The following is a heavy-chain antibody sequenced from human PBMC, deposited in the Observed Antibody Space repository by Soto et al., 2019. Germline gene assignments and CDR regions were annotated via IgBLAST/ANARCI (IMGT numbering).Heavy chain of an antibody. V-gene: IGHV3-23*01. J-gene: IGHJ4*01. CDR2: LTDSGGST. CDR3: TKFSIIFDWLPSFDY. Sequence: EVQLLESGGGLAQPGGSLRLSCAASGFTFTSYAMSWVRQAPGKGLEWVSTLTDSGGSTYYADYVKGRFTISRDNSKNTLYLQMNSRRAEDTAVYYCTKFSIIFDWLPSFDYWGHGTLVTVSS. CDR1: GFTFTSYA. D-gene: IGHD3-9*01.